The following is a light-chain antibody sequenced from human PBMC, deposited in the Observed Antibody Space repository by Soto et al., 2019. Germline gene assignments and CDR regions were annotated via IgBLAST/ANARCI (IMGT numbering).Light chain of an antibody. V-gene: IGKV3-15*01. CDR1: QSVSIL. J-gene: IGKJ1*01. CDR2: GAT. CDR3: QQYNSYSQT. Sequence: EIVMTQSPATLSLSPGERATLSCRASQSVSILLAWYKQKPGQAPRLLIHGATTRATGIPARFSGSGSGTEFTLTISSLKPDDFETYYCQQYNSYSQTFGQGTKVDIK.